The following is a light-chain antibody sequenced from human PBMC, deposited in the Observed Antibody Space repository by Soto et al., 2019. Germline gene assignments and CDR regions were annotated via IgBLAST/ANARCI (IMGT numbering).Light chain of an antibody. CDR1: QTVSSN. Sequence: EIVMTQSPATLSVSPGERATLSCRASQTVSSNLAWYQQKPGQAPRLLISGASTRATGIPARFSGSGSGTEFTLTISSLQSEDFAVYYCQHYNNWPQRYTFGQGTKLEIK. J-gene: IGKJ2*01. V-gene: IGKV3-15*01. CDR3: QHYNNWPQRYT. CDR2: GAS.